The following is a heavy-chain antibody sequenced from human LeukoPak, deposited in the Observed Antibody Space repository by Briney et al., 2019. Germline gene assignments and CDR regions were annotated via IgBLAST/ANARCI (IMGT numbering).Heavy chain of an antibody. V-gene: IGHV3-11*05. Sequence: GGSLRLSCAASGFTFSNYYMSWIRQAPGKGLEWVSYISSSSSYTNYVDSVKGRFTISRDNTKNSLYLQMNSLRAEDTAVYYCVRAVSGSSYSFDCWGQGTLVTVSS. D-gene: IGHD1-14*01. J-gene: IGHJ4*02. CDR2: ISSSSSYT. CDR1: GFTFSNYY. CDR3: VRAVSGSSYSFDC.